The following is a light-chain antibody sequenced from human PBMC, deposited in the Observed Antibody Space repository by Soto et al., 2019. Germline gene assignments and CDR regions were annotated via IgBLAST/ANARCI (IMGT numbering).Light chain of an antibody. V-gene: IGKV1-39*01. Sequence: IQMTQSPASLSASVGDRITITCRASQTISENLNWYQQKPGNAPKLLIFAASNLRNGVPPRFSGSVSGTNCSITLTTLKTDDGATYVCQQSYDKMPTFGQGTKVDIK. J-gene: IGKJ1*01. CDR1: QTISEN. CDR2: AAS. CDR3: QQSYDKMPT.